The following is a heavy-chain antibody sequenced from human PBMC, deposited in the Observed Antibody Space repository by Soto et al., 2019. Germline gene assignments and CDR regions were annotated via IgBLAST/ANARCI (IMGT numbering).Heavy chain of an antibody. D-gene: IGHD3-3*01. J-gene: IGHJ5*02. Sequence: PSETLSLTCTVSGGTMNSYYWTWIRQPAGKGLEWIGRIYSSGSTKYNPSLQSRVTMSLDTSKNQFSLRLTSLTAADTAVYNCARGQRFSDWFDPWGQGTLVTLSS. CDR3: ARGQRFSDWFDP. V-gene: IGHV4-4*07. CDR1: GGTMNSYY. CDR2: IYSSGST.